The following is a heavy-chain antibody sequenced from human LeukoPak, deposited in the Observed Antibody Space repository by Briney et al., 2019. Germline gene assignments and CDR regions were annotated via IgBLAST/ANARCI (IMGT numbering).Heavy chain of an antibody. CDR1: GYTFTSYG. CDR3: ARMMYYDYVWGSYYWFDP. V-gene: IGHV1-2*02. J-gene: IGHJ5*02. Sequence: ASVKVSCKASGYTFTSYGISWVRQAPGQGLEWMGWINPNSGGTNYAQKFQGRVTMTRDTSISTAYMELSRLRSDDTAVYYCARMMYYDYVWGSYYWFDPWGQGTLVTVSS. D-gene: IGHD3-16*01. CDR2: INPNSGGT.